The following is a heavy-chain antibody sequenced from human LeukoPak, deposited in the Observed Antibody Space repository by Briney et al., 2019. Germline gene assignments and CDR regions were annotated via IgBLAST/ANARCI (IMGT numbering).Heavy chain of an antibody. CDR2: IRFDGVDK. J-gene: IGHJ6*03. Sequence: GGSLRLSCAVSGITFSSYGMHWVRQSPDKGLEWVAFIRFDGVDKYYADSVTGRFTISRDNSKNTLFLQMNSLRPEDTAVYYCSNQFTDYPDSSNYYYGKYHYYMDVWGKGTTVIISS. V-gene: IGHV3-30*02. CDR3: SNQFTDYPDSSNYYYGKYHYYMDV. CDR1: GITFSSYG. D-gene: IGHD3-22*01.